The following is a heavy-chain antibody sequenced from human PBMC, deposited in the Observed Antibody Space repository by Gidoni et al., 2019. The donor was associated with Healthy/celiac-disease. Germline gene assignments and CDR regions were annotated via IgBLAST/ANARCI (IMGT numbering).Heavy chain of an antibody. CDR2: ISSSSSYI. CDR1: GFTFSSYS. Sequence: EVQLVESGGGLVKPGGSLRLSCAASGFTFSSYSMNWVRQAPGKGLEWVSSISSSSSYIYYADSVKGRFTISRDNAKNSLYLQMNSLRAEDTAVYYCARGVPAAMLAKFLYYFDYWGQGTLVTVSS. D-gene: IGHD2-2*01. J-gene: IGHJ4*02. CDR3: ARGVPAAMLAKFLYYFDY. V-gene: IGHV3-21*01.